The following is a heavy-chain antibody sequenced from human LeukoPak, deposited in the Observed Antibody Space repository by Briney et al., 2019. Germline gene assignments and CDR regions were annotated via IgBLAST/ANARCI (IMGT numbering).Heavy chain of an antibody. Sequence: GGSLRLSCAASGFTFDDYTMHWVRQPPGKGLEWVSVISWDGGSTDYADSVKGRFTISRDNAKNSLYLQMNSLRAEDTAVYYCARYPTVVTPSYYMDVWGKGTTVTVSS. CDR2: ISWDGGST. J-gene: IGHJ6*03. V-gene: IGHV3-43*01. CDR3: ARYPTVVTPSYYMDV. CDR1: GFTFDDYT. D-gene: IGHD4-23*01.